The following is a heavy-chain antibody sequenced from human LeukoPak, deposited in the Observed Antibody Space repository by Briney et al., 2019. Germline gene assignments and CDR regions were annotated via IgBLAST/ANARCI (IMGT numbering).Heavy chain of an antibody. Sequence: GGSLRLSCAASGFTFSSYSMNWVRQAPGKGLEWVAVISYDGSNKYYADSVKGRFTISRDNSKNTLYLQMNSLRAEDTAVYYCAKDLTGDDFDYWGQGTLVTVSS. V-gene: IGHV3-30*18. CDR1: GFTFSSYS. CDR3: AKDLTGDDFDY. CDR2: ISYDGSNK. D-gene: IGHD7-27*01. J-gene: IGHJ4*02.